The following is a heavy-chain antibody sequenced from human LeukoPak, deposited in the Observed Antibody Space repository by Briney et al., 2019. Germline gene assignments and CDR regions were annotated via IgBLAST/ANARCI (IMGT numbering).Heavy chain of an antibody. CDR3: AKDQDYAPRYYFDY. Sequence: GRSLRLSCAASGFTFDDYGMRWVRHAPGKGLEWVSGISWNSGSIGYADSVKGRFTISRDNAKNSLYLQMNSLRAEDTALYYCAKDQDYAPRYYFDYWGQGTLVTVSS. V-gene: IGHV3-9*01. J-gene: IGHJ4*02. CDR2: ISWNSGSI. CDR1: GFTFDDYG. D-gene: IGHD4-17*01.